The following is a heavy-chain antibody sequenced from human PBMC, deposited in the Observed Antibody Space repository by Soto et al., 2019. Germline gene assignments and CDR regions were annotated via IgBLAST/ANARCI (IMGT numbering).Heavy chain of an antibody. CDR2: IYYGGST. J-gene: IGHJ6*02. V-gene: IGHV4-59*01. D-gene: IGHD6-19*01. Sequence: SETLSLTCTVSGGSISTYYWSWIRQPPGKGLEWIGYIYYGGSTIYNPSLKSRVTISVDTSKNQFSLKLRSVTAADTAVYYCASDRSSGWDQGYGMDVWGQGTTVTVSS. CDR1: GGSISTYY. CDR3: ASDRSSGWDQGYGMDV.